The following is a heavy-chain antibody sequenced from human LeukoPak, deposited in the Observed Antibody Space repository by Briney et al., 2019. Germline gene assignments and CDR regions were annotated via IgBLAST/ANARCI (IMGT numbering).Heavy chain of an antibody. CDR3: ARLTYYYDSSGYLDAFDI. CDR1: GGTFSSYA. D-gene: IGHD3-22*01. Sequence: SVKVSCKASGGTFSSYATSWVRQAPGQGLEWMGGIIPIFGTANYAQKFQGRVTITADESTSTAYMELSSLRSEDTAVYYCARLTYYYDSSGYLDAFDIWAQGTMVTVSS. V-gene: IGHV1-69*13. J-gene: IGHJ3*02. CDR2: IIPIFGTA.